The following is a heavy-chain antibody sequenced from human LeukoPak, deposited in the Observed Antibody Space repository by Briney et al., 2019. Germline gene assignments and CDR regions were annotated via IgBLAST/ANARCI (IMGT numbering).Heavy chain of an antibody. CDR2: IVVGSGNT. Sequence: SVKVSCKASGFTFTSSAMQWVRQARGQRLEWIGWIVVGSGNTNYAQKFQERVTITRDMSTSTAYMELSSLRSEDTAVYYCAADAVRYSINYYYYMDVWGKGTTVTVSS. CDR3: AADAVRYSINYYYYMDV. J-gene: IGHJ6*03. V-gene: IGHV1-58*02. CDR1: GFTFTSSA. D-gene: IGHD6-13*01.